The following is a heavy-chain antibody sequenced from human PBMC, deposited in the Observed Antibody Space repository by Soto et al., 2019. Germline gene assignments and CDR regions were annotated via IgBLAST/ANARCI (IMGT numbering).Heavy chain of an antibody. CDR3: GRHDPIGNNWNYFDY. J-gene: IGHJ4*02. CDR1: DGSISSYY. Sequence: SETLSLTCTVSDGSISSYYWGWIRQPPGKGLEWIGYIFYTGSTNYNPSLKSRVTISVDTSKNQFSLKLSSVTAADTAVYYCGRHDPIGNNWNYFDYWGQGTLVTVSS. V-gene: IGHV4-59*08. D-gene: IGHD1-1*01. CDR2: IFYTGST.